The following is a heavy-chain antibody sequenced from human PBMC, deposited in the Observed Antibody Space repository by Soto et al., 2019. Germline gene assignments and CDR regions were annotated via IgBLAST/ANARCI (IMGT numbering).Heavy chain of an antibody. J-gene: IGHJ4*02. V-gene: IGHV3-7*03. CDR3: ARVLLWFGEFYYFDY. CDR1: GFTFSSYW. D-gene: IGHD3-10*01. CDR2: IKQDGSEK. Sequence: GGSLRLSCAASGFTFSSYWMSWVRQAPGKGLEWVANIKQDGSEKYYVDSVKGRFTISRDNAKNSLYLQMNSLRAEDTAVYYCARVLLWFGEFYYFDYWGQGTLVTVSS.